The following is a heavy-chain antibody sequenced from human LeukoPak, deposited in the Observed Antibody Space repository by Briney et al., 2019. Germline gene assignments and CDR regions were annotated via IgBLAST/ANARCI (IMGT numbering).Heavy chain of an antibody. J-gene: IGHJ4*02. D-gene: IGHD6-19*01. CDR3: AKYGNSGWVIDN. Sequence: ASEILSLTCTVSGGSIGSGYWTWIRQPPGKGLEYIGYIYYTGGTNYNPSLKSRVTISVDTSKNQFSLKLSSVTAADTAVYFCAKYGNSGWVIDNWGQGTLVTVSS. CDR2: IYYTGGT. CDR1: GGSIGSGY. V-gene: IGHV4-59*08.